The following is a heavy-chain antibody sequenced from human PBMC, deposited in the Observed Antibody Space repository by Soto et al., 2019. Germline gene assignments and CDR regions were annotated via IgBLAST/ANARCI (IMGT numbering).Heavy chain of an antibody. Sequence: TLSLTYSVSGGSIRSGDYYRSWIRQPPGKGMEWIGYIYDIGTNYYNPSLKSRVTISLDKSKNQFYLKLNSVTAADTAVYCCAEDHRLDISGVGDFYYGMDVLGEVIT. CDR1: GGSIRSGDYY. D-gene: IGHD6-25*01. J-gene: IGHJ6*02. CDR3: AEDHRLDISGVGDFYYGMDV. V-gene: IGHV4-30-4*01. CDR2: IYDIGTN.